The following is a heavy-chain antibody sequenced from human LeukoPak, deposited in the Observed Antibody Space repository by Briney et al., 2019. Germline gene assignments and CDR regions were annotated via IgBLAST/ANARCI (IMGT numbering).Heavy chain of an antibody. D-gene: IGHD3/OR15-3a*01. CDR3: ARVQDWSPPFDY. Sequence: ASVKVSCKASGYTFTNFGISWVRQAPGQGLEWMGWISPYNGHTNYAQKLQGRVTMTTDTSTSTAYMELRSLRSDDTAVYYCARVQDWSPPFDYWGQGTPVTVSS. J-gene: IGHJ4*02. V-gene: IGHV1-18*01. CDR2: ISPYNGHT. CDR1: GYTFTNFG.